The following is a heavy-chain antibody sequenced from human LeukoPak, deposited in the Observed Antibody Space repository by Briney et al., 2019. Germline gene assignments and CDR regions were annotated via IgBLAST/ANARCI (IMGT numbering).Heavy chain of an antibody. CDR1: GDSISNYY. Sequence: SETLSLTCTVSGDSISNYYWSWIRQPPGKGLEWIGYIYTSGSTNYNPSLESRVTISVDTSKNQFSLDLSSVTAADTAVYYCARQKCTSASCLTKNAFDIWGQGTMVTVSS. CDR3: ARQKCTSASCLTKNAFDI. D-gene: IGHD2-2*01. CDR2: IYTSGST. V-gene: IGHV4-4*09. J-gene: IGHJ3*02.